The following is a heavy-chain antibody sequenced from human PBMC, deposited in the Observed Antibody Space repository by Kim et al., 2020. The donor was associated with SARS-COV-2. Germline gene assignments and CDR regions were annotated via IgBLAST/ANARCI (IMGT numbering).Heavy chain of an antibody. CDR2: IYSSGST. V-gene: IGHV4-31*03. J-gene: IGHJ6*03. CDR3: ARLTAGYFYYYFINV. D-gene: IGHD3-16*01. Sequence: SETLSLTCTVSGGSISSRGHYWSWIRQLPGKGLESIGYIYSSGSTYYDPSLISRVSISVDTSKNQFSLKLSSVTPADTAVYYCARLTAGYFYYYFINVWG. CDR1: GGSISSRGHY.